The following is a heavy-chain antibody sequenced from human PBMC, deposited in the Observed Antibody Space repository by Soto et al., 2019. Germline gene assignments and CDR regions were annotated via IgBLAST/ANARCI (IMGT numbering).Heavy chain of an antibody. CDR3: AKGSSGWYRGFNYGMDV. J-gene: IGHJ6*02. CDR1: GFTFDDYA. D-gene: IGHD6-19*01. CDR2: ISWNSGSI. Sequence: PGGSLRLSCAASGFTFDDYAMHWVRQAPGKGLEWVSGISWNSGSIGYADSVKGRFTISRDNAKNSLYLQMNSLRAEDTALYYCAKGSSGWYRGFNYGMDVWGQGTTVTVSS. V-gene: IGHV3-9*01.